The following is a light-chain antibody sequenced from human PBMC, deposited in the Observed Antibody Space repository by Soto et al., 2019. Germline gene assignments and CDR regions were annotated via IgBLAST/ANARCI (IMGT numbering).Light chain of an antibody. CDR2: DAS. CDR1: QSISSW. V-gene: IGKV1-5*01. CDR3: QQYNSDLYT. J-gene: IGKJ2*01. Sequence: DIQMTQSPSTLSASVGDRVTITCRASQSISSWLAWYRQNPGKAPKLLISDASNLESGVPSRFRGSGSGTEFTLTISSLQPDDFASYYCQQYNSDLYTFGQGTKLETK.